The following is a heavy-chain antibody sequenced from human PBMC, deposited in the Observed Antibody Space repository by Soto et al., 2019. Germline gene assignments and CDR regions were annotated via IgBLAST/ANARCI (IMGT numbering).Heavy chain of an antibody. J-gene: IGHJ6*02. CDR2: IYYSGST. Sequence: QLQLQESGPGLVKPSETLSLTCTVSGGSISSSSYYWGWIRQPPGKGLEWIGSIYYSGSTYYNPSLKSRVTISVDTSKNQFSLKLSSVTAADTAVYYCARAVYYDYVWGSYRLPGGMDVWGQGTTVTVSS. CDR3: ARAVYYDYVWGSYRLPGGMDV. V-gene: IGHV4-39*01. CDR1: GGSISSSSYY. D-gene: IGHD3-16*02.